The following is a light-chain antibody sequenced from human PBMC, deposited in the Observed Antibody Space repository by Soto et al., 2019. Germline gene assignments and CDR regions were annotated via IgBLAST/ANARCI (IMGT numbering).Light chain of an antibody. J-gene: IGLJ2*01. CDR1: SSNIGAGYD. CDR3: QSYDSSLSGV. CDR2: GNS. Sequence: SVLTQPPSVSGAPGQRVTISCTGCSSNIGAGYDVHWYQQLPGTAPRLLIYGNSNRPSGVPDRFSGSKSGTSASLAITGLQAGDEADYYCQSYDSSLSGVFGGGTKLTVL. V-gene: IGLV1-40*01.